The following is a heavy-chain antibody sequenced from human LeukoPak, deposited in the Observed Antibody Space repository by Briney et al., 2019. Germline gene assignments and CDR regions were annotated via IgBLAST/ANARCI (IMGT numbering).Heavy chain of an antibody. CDR1: GFTFSSYA. V-gene: IGHV3-23*01. D-gene: IGHD2-2*01. CDR2: ISGSGGST. J-gene: IGHJ4*02. Sequence: PGGSLRLSCAASGFTFSSYAMSWVRQTPGKGLEWVSAISGSGGSTYYADSVKGRFTISRDNSKNTLYLQMNSLRAEDTAVYYCAKEARDIVVVPAAGDFDYWGQGTLVTVSS. CDR3: AKEARDIVVVPAAGDFDY.